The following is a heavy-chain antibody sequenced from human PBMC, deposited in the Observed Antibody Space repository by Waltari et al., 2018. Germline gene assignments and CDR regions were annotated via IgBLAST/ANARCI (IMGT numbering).Heavy chain of an antibody. CDR3: VGARDTP. D-gene: IGHD2-21*01. CDR2: IRDNGNT. CDR1: GRTLSSYG. V-gene: IGHV3-23*01. J-gene: IGHJ5*02. Sequence: EVQLSESGGGLVQPGGSLRLSCASSGRTLSSYGMSWVRQAPGKGLEWVADIRDNGNTHYADSVKGRFTISRDISNSIVYLQMQSLRDEDTALYYCVGARDTPWGQGTLVTVSS.